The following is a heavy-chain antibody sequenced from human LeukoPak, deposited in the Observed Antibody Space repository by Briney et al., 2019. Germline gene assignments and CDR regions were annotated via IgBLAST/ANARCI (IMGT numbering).Heavy chain of an antibody. Sequence: PGGSLRLSCAASGFTFSDYYMSWIRQAPGKGLEWVSYISSSGSTIYYADSVKGRFTISRDNAKNSLYLQMNSLRAEDTAVYYCAGAPSMDFWSGYYHYYYYYYMDVWGKGTTVTVSS. CDR3: AGAPSMDFWSGYYHYYYYYYMDV. CDR2: ISSSGSTI. D-gene: IGHD3-3*01. CDR1: GFTFSDYY. V-gene: IGHV3-11*04. J-gene: IGHJ6*03.